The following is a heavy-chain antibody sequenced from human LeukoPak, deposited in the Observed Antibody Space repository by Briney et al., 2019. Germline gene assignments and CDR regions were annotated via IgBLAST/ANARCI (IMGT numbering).Heavy chain of an antibody. CDR3: ARVPGPITIFGVVPSPYNWFDP. Sequence: GGSLRLSCAASGFTFSSYSMNWVRQAPGKGLEWVSSISSSSSYIYYADSVKGRFTISRDNAKNSLYLQMNSLRAEDTAVYYCARVPGPITIFGVVPSPYNWFDPWGQGTLVTVSS. CDR1: GFTFSSYS. V-gene: IGHV3-21*01. CDR2: ISSSSSYI. D-gene: IGHD3-3*01. J-gene: IGHJ5*02.